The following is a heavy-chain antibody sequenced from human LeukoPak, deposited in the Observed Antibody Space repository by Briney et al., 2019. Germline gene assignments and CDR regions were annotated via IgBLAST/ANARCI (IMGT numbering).Heavy chain of an antibody. CDR3: ARRLNLMTTVGAFDI. V-gene: IGHV4-30-2*01. Sequence: PSQTLSHTCAVSGDSISSGGSYWSWVRQPPGKGLEWIGYIYHRGSTYYNPSLKSRVTISLDRSRNQFSLNLSSVTAADTAVYYCARRLNLMTTVGAFDIWGQGTMVTVSS. J-gene: IGHJ3*02. CDR1: GDSISSGGSY. D-gene: IGHD4-23*01. CDR2: IYHRGST.